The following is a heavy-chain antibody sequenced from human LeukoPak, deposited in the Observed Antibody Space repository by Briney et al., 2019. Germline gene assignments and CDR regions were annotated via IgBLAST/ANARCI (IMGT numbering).Heavy chain of an antibody. Sequence: GESLKISCKGSGYSFTSYWIGWVRQMPGKGLEWMGIIDPGDSDTRYSPSFQGQVTISADKSISTAYLQWSSLKASDTAMYYCARGVDTAMVTFDYWGQGTLVTVSS. CDR3: ARGVDTAMVTFDY. D-gene: IGHD5-18*01. CDR2: IDPGDSDT. J-gene: IGHJ4*02. V-gene: IGHV5-51*01. CDR1: GYSFTSYW.